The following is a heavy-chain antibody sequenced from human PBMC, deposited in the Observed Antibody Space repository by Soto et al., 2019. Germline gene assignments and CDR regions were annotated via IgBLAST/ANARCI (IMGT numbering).Heavy chain of an antibody. V-gene: IGHV3-13*01. D-gene: IGHD2-15*01. J-gene: IGHJ6*02. Sequence: PGGSLRLSCAASGFTFSSYDMHWVRQATGKGLEWVSAIGTAGDTYYPGSVKGRFTISRENAKNSLYLQMNSLRAGDTAVYYCARGGYCSGGSCYSGPTVWGQGTTVTVSS. CDR3: ARGGYCSGGSCYSGPTV. CDR2: IGTAGDT. CDR1: GFTFSSYD.